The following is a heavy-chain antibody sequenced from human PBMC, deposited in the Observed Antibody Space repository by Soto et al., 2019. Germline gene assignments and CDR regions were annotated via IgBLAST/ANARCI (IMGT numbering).Heavy chain of an antibody. CDR3: ARGRRAYSSSSLPDY. D-gene: IGHD6-6*01. CDR2: ISAYNGNT. J-gene: IGHJ4*02. CDR1: GYTFTSYG. Sequence: GASVEVSCKDSGYTFTSYGISWVRQAPGQGLEWMGWISAYNGNTNYAQKLQGRVTMTTDTSTSTAYMELRSLRSDDTAVYYCARGRRAYSSSSLPDYWGQGTLVTVSS. V-gene: IGHV1-18*01.